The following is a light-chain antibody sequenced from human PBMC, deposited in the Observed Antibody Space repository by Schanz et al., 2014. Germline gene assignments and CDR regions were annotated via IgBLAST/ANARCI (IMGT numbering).Light chain of an antibody. CDR3: SSYTRSSTQV. CDR2: DVN. CDR1: SSDVGGYNY. J-gene: IGLJ3*02. Sequence: QSALTQPASVSGSPGQSITLSCTGTSSDVGGYNYVSWYQHHPGKAPKLMIYDVNNRPSGVPDRFSGSKSGNTASLTISGLQAEDEADYYCSSYTRSSTQVFGGGTKLTVL. V-gene: IGLV2-14*03.